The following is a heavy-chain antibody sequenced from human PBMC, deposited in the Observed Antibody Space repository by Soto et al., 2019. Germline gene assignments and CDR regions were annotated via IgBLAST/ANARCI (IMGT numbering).Heavy chain of an antibody. CDR1: GFTFSSYA. CDR3: ARERWELFGGGYFDY. V-gene: IGHV3-30-3*01. D-gene: IGHD1-26*01. Sequence: QVQLVESGGGVVQPGRSLRLSCAASGFTFSSYAMHWVRQAPGKGLEWVAVISYDGSNKYYADSVKGRFTISRDNSKNTLYLQMNSLRAEDTAVYYCARERWELFGGGYFDYWGQGTLVTVSS. CDR2: ISYDGSNK. J-gene: IGHJ4*02.